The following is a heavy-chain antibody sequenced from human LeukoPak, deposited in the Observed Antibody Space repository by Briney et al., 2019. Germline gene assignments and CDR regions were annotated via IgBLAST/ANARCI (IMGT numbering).Heavy chain of an antibody. CDR2: IYYSGST. V-gene: IGHV4-59*01. CDR3: ARRGRSSWYGFDAFDI. D-gene: IGHD6-13*01. CDR1: GGSISSYY. J-gene: IGHJ3*02. Sequence: SETLSLTCTVSGGSISSYYWSWIRQPPGKGLEWIGYIYYSGSTNYNPSLKSRVTISVDTSKNQFSLKLSPVTAADTAVYYCARRGRSSWYGFDAFDIWGQGTMVTVSS.